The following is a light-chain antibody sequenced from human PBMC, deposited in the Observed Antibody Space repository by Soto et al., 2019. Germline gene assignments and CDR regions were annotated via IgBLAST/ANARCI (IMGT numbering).Light chain of an antibody. CDR3: QPYNDWPTLT. CDR1: QSVSSN. Sequence: ETVITQSPATRYVSPGERATLSCSASQSVSSNLAWYQQKPGQAPRLPIYGASTRANGIPDRFSGSGSGTELTLTINSPQSEDFAVYACQPYNDWPTLTFGGGTKV. V-gene: IGKV3-15*01. J-gene: IGKJ4*01. CDR2: GAS.